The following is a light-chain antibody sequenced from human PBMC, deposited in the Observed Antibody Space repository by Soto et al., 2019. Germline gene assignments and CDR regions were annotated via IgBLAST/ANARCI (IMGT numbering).Light chain of an antibody. CDR1: NNEVGSYNY. CDR2: DAT. Sequence: QSTRAQPASVSGYPGQAITIFYTGTNNEVGSYNYVSWYQQHPGRAPKLMIYDATNRPSGVSNRFSGSKSGSTASLTISWLQAEDEADYFCTSYTTSSSYVFGTGTKVTVL. CDR3: TSYTTSSSYV. J-gene: IGLJ1*01. V-gene: IGLV2-14*03.